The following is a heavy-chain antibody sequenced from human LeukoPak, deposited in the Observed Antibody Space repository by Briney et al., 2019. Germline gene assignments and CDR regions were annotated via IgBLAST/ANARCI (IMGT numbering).Heavy chain of an antibody. CDR2: IHSGGST. J-gene: IGHJ6*02. V-gene: IGHV3-66*01. CDR3: ARGHYSGSGRTPTYGMDV. Sequence: GSLRLSCAVSGFSVSSNYMNWVRQAPGKGLEWVSVIHSGGSTYYADSVKGRFIISRDNSNNMLYLQMSSLRAEDTAMYYCARGHYSGSGRTPTYGMDVWGQGTTVTVSS. CDR1: GFSVSSNY. D-gene: IGHD3-10*01.